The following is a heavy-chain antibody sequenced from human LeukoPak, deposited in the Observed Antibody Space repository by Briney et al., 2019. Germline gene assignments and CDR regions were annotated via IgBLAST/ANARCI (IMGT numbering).Heavy chain of an antibody. V-gene: IGHV1-18*01. D-gene: IGHD2-8*01. CDR1: GYSFTKYG. J-gene: IGHJ4*02. CDR2: INAKNGNT. CDR3: ARAAPRDCANGICWVDY. Sequence: GASLKVSCKASGYSFTKYGLTWVRQAPGQGREWMGWINAKNGNTNYAQRLQGRVTITRDKTTNTAYMELRSLSSDDTAVYYCARAAPRDCANGICWVDYWGQGTLVTVSS.